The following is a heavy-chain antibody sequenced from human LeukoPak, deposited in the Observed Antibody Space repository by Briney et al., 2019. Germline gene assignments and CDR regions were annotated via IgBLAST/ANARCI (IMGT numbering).Heavy chain of an antibody. CDR1: GFTFGSYA. CDR3: ARDSDGSGSEV. CDR2: ISYDGSNE. V-gene: IGHV3-30*14. J-gene: IGHJ4*02. Sequence: GRSLRLSCVASGFTFGSYAMHWVRQAPGKGLEWVAVISYDGSNEYYADSVKGRFTISRDNSKNTLYLQMNSLRAEDTAVYYCARDSDGSGSEVWGQGTLVTVSS. D-gene: IGHD3-10*01.